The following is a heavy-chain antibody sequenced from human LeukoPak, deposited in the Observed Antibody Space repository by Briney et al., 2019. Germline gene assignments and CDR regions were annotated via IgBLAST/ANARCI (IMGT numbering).Heavy chain of an antibody. V-gene: IGHV3-7*01. CDR1: GVTFSSYW. J-gene: IGHJ5*02. Sequence: GGSLRLSCAASGVTFSSYWMSWVRQAPGKGLEWVANIKQDGSEKYYEDSVKGRFTISRDNAKNSLYLQMNSLRAEDTAVYYCARDPVGKASRCFDLWGQGTLVTVSS. CDR2: IKQDGSEK. CDR3: ARDPVGKASRCFDL. D-gene: IGHD5-24*01.